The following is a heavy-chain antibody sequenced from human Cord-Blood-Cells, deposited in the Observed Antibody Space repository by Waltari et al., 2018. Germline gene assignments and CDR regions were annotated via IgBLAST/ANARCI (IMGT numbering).Heavy chain of an antibody. CDR2: IKQDGSEK. J-gene: IGHJ4*02. V-gene: IGHV3-7*01. CDR3: ARDCPADLWELLDY. Sequence: EVQLVESGGGLVQPGGSLRLSCAASGFTFSRYWMSWVRQAHGTGLEWVANIKQDGSEKGYVDSVKGRFTISRDNAKNSLDLQMNSLGAEDTAVYYCARDCPADLWELLDYWGQGTLVTGSS. CDR1: GFTFSRYW. D-gene: IGHD1-26*01.